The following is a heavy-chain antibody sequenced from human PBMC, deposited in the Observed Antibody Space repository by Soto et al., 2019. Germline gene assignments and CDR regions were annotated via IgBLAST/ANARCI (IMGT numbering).Heavy chain of an antibody. CDR3: ARGTGYYTYYYYYMDV. D-gene: IGHD3-9*01. CDR2: INAGNGNT. CDR1: GYSFTSYP. Sequence: ASVKVSCKTSGYSFTSYPMHWVRQAPGQRLEWMGWINAGNGNTSYSQKFQGRLTMSGNTSASTAYMELSSLRSEDTAVYYCARGTGYYTYYYYYMDVWGKGTTVTVSS. J-gene: IGHJ6*03. V-gene: IGHV1-3*01.